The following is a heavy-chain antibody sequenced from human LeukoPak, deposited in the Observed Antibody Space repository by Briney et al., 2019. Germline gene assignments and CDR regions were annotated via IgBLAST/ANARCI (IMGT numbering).Heavy chain of an antibody. J-gene: IGHJ4*02. CDR3: ARDDHVEMATILDY. V-gene: IGHV3-21*01. CDR2: ISSSSSYI. D-gene: IGHD5-24*01. CDR1: GFTFSSYS. Sequence: GGSLRLSCAASGFTFSSYSMNWVRQAPGKGLEWVSSISSSSSYIYYADSVKGRFTISRDNDKNSLYLQMNSLRDEDTDVYYCARDDHVEMATILDYWGQGTLVTVSS.